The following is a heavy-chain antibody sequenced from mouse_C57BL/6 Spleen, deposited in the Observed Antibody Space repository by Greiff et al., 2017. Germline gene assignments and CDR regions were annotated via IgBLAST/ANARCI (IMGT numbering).Heavy chain of an antibody. CDR1: GYTFTSYW. D-gene: IGHD2-4*01. CDR2: IDPCGSNT. CDR3: ASSGNDSDSRFAY. V-gene: IGHV1-69*01. Sequence: QVQLQQSGAELVMPGASVKLSCKASGYTFTSYWMHWVRQRPGQGLEWIGEIDPCGSNTYYNQKFKGKSTLTVDKSSSTAYMQLSSLTSEDSAVYYCASSGNDSDSRFAYWGQGTLVTVSA. J-gene: IGHJ3*01.